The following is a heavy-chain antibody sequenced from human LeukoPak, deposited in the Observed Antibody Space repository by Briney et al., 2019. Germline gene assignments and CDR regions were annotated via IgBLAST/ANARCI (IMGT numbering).Heavy chain of an antibody. J-gene: IGHJ4*02. Sequence: PSQTLSLTCTVSGGSISSGDYYWSWTRQPPGKGLEWIGYIYYSGSTYYNPSLKSRVTISVDTSKNQFSLKLSSVTAADTAVYYCARDCSGGSCFDYWGQGTLVTVSS. CDR1: GGSISSGDYY. CDR3: ARDCSGGSCFDY. V-gene: IGHV4-30-4*01. D-gene: IGHD2-15*01. CDR2: IYYSGST.